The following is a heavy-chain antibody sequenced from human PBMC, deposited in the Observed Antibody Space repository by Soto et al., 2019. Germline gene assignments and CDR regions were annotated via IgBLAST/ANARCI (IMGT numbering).Heavy chain of an antibody. CDR3: ARDDRTISGAVTLDY. Sequence: QVPLVKSGPEVKRPGASVRISCRTAGYSFKNYAIHWVRQAPGKNLEWMGWSNEGSGNTRYSHKFQGRMSIARDTSASTSYLDLRSLTSEDTAVYFCARDDRTISGAVTLDYWGPGTLVTVSS. V-gene: IGHV1-3*01. CDR1: GYSFKNYA. D-gene: IGHD3-3*02. CDR2: SNEGSGNT. J-gene: IGHJ4*02.